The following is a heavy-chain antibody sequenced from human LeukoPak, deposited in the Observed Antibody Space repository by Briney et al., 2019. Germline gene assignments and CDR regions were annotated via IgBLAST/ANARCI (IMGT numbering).Heavy chain of an antibody. CDR3: AKVDHDYGDYEWDPIAFDI. Sequence: GRSLRLACAASGFTFSSYAMHWVRQAPGKGLEWVAVISYDGSNKYYADSVKGRFTISRDNSKNTLYLQMNSLRAEDTAVYYCAKVDHDYGDYEWDPIAFDIWGQGTMVTVSS. CDR2: ISYDGSNK. J-gene: IGHJ3*02. CDR1: GFTFSSYA. V-gene: IGHV3-30-3*01. D-gene: IGHD4-17*01.